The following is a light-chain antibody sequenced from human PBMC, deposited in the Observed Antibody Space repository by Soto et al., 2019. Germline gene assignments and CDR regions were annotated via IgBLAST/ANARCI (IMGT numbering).Light chain of an antibody. CDR3: QQFSTKPPWT. Sequence: EIVLTQSPGTLSLSPGERATLSCRASQSVSRSDLAWYQQKPGQAPRLLIYGASSRATGIPDRFSGSGSGTDFTLTISRMEPEDFVVYYCQQFSTKPPWTFGHGTKVDIX. CDR2: GAS. V-gene: IGKV3-20*01. J-gene: IGKJ1*01. CDR1: QSVSRSD.